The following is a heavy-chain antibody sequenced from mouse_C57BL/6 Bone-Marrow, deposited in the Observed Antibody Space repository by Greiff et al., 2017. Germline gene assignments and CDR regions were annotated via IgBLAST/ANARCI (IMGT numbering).Heavy chain of an antibody. CDR1: GYTFTNYW. CDR3: ARAYDYDYYTMDY. D-gene: IGHD2-4*01. J-gene: IGHJ4*01. V-gene: IGHV1-64*01. CDR2: MHPNGGSP. Sequence: VQLQQPGAELVKPGASVKLSCKASGYTFTNYWMHWVKQRPGQGLEWIGMMHPNGGSPDYNEKFKSEATLSVDKSSRTAYMELSSLTSEDSSVYYCARAYDYDYYTMDYWGKGTSVTVSS.